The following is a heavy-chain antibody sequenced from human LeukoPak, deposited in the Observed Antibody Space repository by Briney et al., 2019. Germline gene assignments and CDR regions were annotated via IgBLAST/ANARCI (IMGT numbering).Heavy chain of an antibody. V-gene: IGHV3-7*01. CDR2: IKPDGSEK. J-gene: IGHJ4*02. CDR1: GFTFSTYW. Sequence: GGSLRLSCAASGFTFSTYWMTWVRQTPGKGLEWLANIKPDGSEKYYVDSVKGRFTISRDNAKNSLYLQMNSLRAEDTAMYYCTRSRTVAATWGQGTLATVSS. CDR3: TRSRTVAAT. D-gene: IGHD6-13*01.